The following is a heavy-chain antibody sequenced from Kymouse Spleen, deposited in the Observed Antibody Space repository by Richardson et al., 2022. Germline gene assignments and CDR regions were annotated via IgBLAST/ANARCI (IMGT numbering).Heavy chain of an antibody. J-gene: IGHJ6*02. CDR3: ARGTYYYGSGSYYKESLYYYYGMDV. CDR2: IWYDGSNK. D-gene: IGHD3-10*01. CDR1: GFTFSSYG. Sequence: QVQLVESGGGVVQPGRSLRLSCAASGFTFSSYGMHWVRQAPGKGLEWVAVIWYDGSNKYYADSVKGRFTISRDNSKNTLYLQMNSLRAEDTAVYYCARGTYYYGSGSYYKESLYYYYGMDVWGQGTTVTVSS. V-gene: IGHV3-33*01.